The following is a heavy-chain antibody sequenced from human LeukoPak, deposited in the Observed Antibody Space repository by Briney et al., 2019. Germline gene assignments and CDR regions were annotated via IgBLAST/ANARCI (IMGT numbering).Heavy chain of an antibody. J-gene: IGHJ3*02. V-gene: IGHV5-51*01. CDR1: GYSFTSYR. CDR2: IYPGDSDT. D-gene: IGHD5-18*01. Sequence: GESLKISCKGSGYSFTSYRIGWVRQMPGKGLEWMGIIYPGDSDTRYSPSFQGQVTISADKSISTAYLQWSSLKASDTAMYYCARSGYSYADAFDIWGQGTMVTVSS. CDR3: ARSGYSYADAFDI.